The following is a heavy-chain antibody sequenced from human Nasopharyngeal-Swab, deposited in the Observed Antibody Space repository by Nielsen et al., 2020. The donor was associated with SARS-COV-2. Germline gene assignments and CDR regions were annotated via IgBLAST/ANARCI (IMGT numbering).Heavy chain of an antibody. D-gene: IGHD6-13*01. CDR3: AKDLFGIAAPL. Sequence: GESLKISCAASGFTVSSNYMSWVRQAPGKGLEWVSAISGSGGSTYYADSVKGRFTISRDNSKNTLYLQMNSLRAEDTAVYYCAKDLFGIAAPLWGQGTLVTVSS. CDR2: ISGSGGST. V-gene: IGHV3-23*01. J-gene: IGHJ4*02. CDR1: GFTVSSNY.